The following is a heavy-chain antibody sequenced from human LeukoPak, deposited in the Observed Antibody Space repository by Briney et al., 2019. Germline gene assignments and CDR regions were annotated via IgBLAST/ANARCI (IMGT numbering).Heavy chain of an antibody. CDR3: ARDYCRTTSCLES. CDR1: GFTFNSYG. J-gene: IGHJ4*02. CDR2: IWPDGSNK. V-gene: IGHV3-33*01. D-gene: IGHD2-2*01. Sequence: PGGSLRPSCAASGFTFNSYGMFWVRPAPGKGLEWVAFIWPDGSNKLYGDSVKGRFTISRDNSKNTVYLQMNSLRAEDTAVYYCARDYCRTTSCLESWGQGTLVTVSS.